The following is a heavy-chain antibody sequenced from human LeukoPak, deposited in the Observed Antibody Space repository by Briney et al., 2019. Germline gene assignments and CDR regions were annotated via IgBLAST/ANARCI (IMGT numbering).Heavy chain of an antibody. CDR1: GYTFTGYY. D-gene: IGHD5-18*01. CDR3: ASQHSYGENYYYYMDV. V-gene: IGHV1-46*01. Sequence: ASVKVSCKASGYTFTGYYMHWVRQAPGQGLEWMGIINPSGGSTSYAQKFQGRVTMTRDMSTSTVYMELSSLRSEDTAVYYCASQHSYGENYYYYMDVWGKGTTVTVSS. J-gene: IGHJ6*03. CDR2: INPSGGST.